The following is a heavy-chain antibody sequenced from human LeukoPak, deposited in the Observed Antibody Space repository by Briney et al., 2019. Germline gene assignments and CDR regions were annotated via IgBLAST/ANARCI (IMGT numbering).Heavy chain of an antibody. CDR2: TPYDGNNK. J-gene: IGHJ4*02. CDR3: ARGLTGSYPTEYFDY. Sequence: GGSVRLSCAASGFIFCTYGMHWLRQAPGKGLEWVAVTPYDGNNKYYADSVKGRFTISRDNSKNTLYLQMSSLRGEDTAVYYCARGLTGSYPTEYFDYWGQGTLVTVSS. CDR1: GFIFCTYG. D-gene: IGHD3-10*01. V-gene: IGHV3-30*15.